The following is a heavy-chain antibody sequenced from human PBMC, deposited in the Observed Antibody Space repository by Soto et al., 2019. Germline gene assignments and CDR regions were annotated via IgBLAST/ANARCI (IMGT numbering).Heavy chain of an antibody. CDR1: GFTFSSYA. D-gene: IGHD1-26*01. CDR3: ARDLLRAPDY. V-gene: IGHV3-30-3*01. CDR2: ISYDGSNK. Sequence: QVQLVESGGGMVQPGRSLRLSCAASGFTFSSYAMHWVRQAPGKGLEWVAVISYDGSNKYYADSVKGRFTISRDNSKNTLYLQMNSLRAEDTAVYYCARDLLRAPDYWGQGTLVTVSS. J-gene: IGHJ4*02.